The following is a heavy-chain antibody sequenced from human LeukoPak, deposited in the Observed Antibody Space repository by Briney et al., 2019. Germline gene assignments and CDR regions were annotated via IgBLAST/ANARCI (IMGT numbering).Heavy chain of an antibody. CDR2: IYTSGST. Sequence: PSQTLSLTCTVSGGSISSGSYYWSWIRQPAGKGLEWIGRIYTSGSTNYNPYLKSRVTISVDTSKNQFSLKLSSVTAADTAVYYCARDVKGYCSGGSCYRYYYYYYMDVWGKGTTVTVSS. D-gene: IGHD2-15*01. V-gene: IGHV4-61*02. CDR1: GGSISSGSYY. CDR3: ARDVKGYCSGGSCYRYYYYYYMDV. J-gene: IGHJ6*03.